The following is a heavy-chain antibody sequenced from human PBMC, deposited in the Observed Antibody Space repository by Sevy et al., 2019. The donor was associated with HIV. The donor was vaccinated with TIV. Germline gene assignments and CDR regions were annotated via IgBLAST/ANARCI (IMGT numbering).Heavy chain of an antibody. CDR3: AVITIFGVVTDNWFYP. CDR2: IYYSGST. D-gene: IGHD3-3*01. V-gene: IGHV4-39*01. CDR1: GGSISSSSYY. J-gene: IGHJ5*02. Sequence: SETLSLTCTVSGGSISSSSYYWGWIRQPPGKGLEWIGSIYYSGSTYYNPSLKSRFTISVDTSKNQVSLKLSSVTAAETAVSDCAVITIFGVVTDNWFYPWGQGTRVTVSS.